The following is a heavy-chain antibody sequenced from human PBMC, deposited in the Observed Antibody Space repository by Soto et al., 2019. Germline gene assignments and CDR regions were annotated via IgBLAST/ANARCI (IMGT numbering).Heavy chain of an antibody. Sequence: PGGSLRLSCVASGFSFSNYNMNWVRQAPGKGLEWVSYITDSSDTVHYADSVRGRFTISRDNAESSLYLQMNSLRDEDTAVYFCARDFGHGYYLDYWGRGTRVTVS. V-gene: IGHV3-48*02. CDR3: ARDFGHGYYLDY. CDR2: ITDSSDTV. CDR1: GFSFSNYN. D-gene: IGHD3-3*01. J-gene: IGHJ4*02.